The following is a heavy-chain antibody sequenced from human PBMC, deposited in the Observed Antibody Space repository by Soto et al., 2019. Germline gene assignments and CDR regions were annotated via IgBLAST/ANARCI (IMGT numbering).Heavy chain of an antibody. CDR2: IYYSGST. J-gene: IGHJ4*02. Sequence: SETLSLTCTVSGGSISSYYLSWIRQPPGKGLEWIGYIYYSGSTNYNPSLKSRVTISVDTSKNQFSLKLSSVTAADTAVYYCARAPIAVALNFDYWGQGTLVTVAS. CDR3: ARAPIAVALNFDY. V-gene: IGHV4-59*01. D-gene: IGHD6-19*01. CDR1: GGSISSYY.